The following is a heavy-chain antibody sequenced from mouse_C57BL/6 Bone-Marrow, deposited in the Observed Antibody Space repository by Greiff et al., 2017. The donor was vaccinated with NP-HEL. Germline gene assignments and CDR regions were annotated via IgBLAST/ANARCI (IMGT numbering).Heavy chain of an antibody. D-gene: IGHD3-3*01. CDR1: GFTFSDYG. CDR2: ISSGSSTI. CDR3: AGRRLGYAMDY. Sequence: EVMLVESGGGLVKPGGSLKLSCAASGFTFSDYGMHWVRQAPEKGLEWVAYISSGSSTIYYADSVKGRFTISRDNAKNTLFLQMTSLRSEDTAMYYCAGRRLGYAMDYWGQGTSVTVSS. J-gene: IGHJ4*01. V-gene: IGHV5-17*01.